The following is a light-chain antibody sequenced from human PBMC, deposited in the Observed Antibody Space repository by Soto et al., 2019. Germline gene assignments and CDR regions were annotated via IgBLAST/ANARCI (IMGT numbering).Light chain of an antibody. CDR3: QLYNQWPIT. Sequence: EIVMTQSPDTLSVSPGERVTLSCRASQSVGSTLAWYRQKPGQAPRLLIYGISVRATGVPARFSGSGSETEFTLTIRSLQSEDFAAYYCQLYNQWPITFGEGTRLEIK. J-gene: IGKJ5*01. V-gene: IGKV3-15*01. CDR2: GIS. CDR1: QSVGST.